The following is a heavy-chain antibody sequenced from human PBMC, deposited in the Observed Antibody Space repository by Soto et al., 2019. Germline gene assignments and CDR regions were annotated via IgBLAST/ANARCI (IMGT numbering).Heavy chain of an antibody. J-gene: IGHJ6*02. D-gene: IGHD3-16*01. CDR2: IHYSGNT. CDR1: GGSISSSSYY. CDR3: ARQGSWGRGGYYGLDV. V-gene: IGHV4-39*01. Sequence: SETLSLTCTVSGGSISSSSYYWDWIRQPPGKGLEWIGSIHYSGNTYYNSSLKSRVTISIDTSKNHFSLKVTSVTAADTAVFYCARQGSWGRGGYYGLDVWGHGTTVTVSS.